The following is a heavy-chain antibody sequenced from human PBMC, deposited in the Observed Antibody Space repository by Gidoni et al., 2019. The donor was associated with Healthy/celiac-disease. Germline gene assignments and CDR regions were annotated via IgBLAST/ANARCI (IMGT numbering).Heavy chain of an antibody. Sequence: QVQLQQWGAGLLKPSETLSLTSAAYGGSFSGSYWSWIRQPPGKGLEWIGEINHSGSTNYNPSLKSRVTISVDTSKNQFSLKLSSVTAADTAVYYCARGDIVVVVAAREAHYYMDVWGKGTTVTVSS. CDR3: ARGDIVVVVAAREAHYYMDV. CDR2: INHSGST. J-gene: IGHJ6*03. D-gene: IGHD2-15*01. V-gene: IGHV4-34*01. CDR1: GGSFSGSY.